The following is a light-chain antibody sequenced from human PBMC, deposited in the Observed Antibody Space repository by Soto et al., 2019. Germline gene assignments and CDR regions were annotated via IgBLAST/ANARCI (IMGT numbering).Light chain of an antibody. J-gene: IGLJ2*01. V-gene: IGLV2-11*01. CDR1: SSDVGGYNY. CDR3: CSYAGIYSLA. Sequence: QSALTQPRSVSGSPGQSVTIACTGTSSDVGGYNYVSWYQHHPGKAPKLIILNVNQRPSGVPARFSASKSGNTASLTISGLQAEDEADYYCCSYAGIYSLAFXGGTKVTVL. CDR2: NVN.